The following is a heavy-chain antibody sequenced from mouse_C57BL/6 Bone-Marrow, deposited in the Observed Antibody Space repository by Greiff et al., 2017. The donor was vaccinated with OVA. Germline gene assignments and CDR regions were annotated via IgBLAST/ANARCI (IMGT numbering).Heavy chain of an antibody. Sequence: QVQLQQSGAELARPGASVKLSCKASGYTFTSYGISWVKQRTGQGLEWIGKIYPRSGNTYYNEKFKGKATLTADKSSSTAYMELRSLTSEDSAVYFCARSPFTTVVDYWGQGTTLTVSS. CDR2: IYPRSGNT. CDR3: ARSPFTTVVDY. V-gene: IGHV1-81*01. CDR1: GYTFTSYG. J-gene: IGHJ2*01. D-gene: IGHD1-1*01.